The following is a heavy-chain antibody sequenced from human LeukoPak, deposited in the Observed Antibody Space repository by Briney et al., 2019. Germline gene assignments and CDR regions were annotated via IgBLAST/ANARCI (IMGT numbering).Heavy chain of an antibody. V-gene: IGHV1-8*03. D-gene: IGHD1-14*01. J-gene: IGHJ4*02. Sequence: ASGKVSCKASGYTFTSYDINWVRQATGQGLEWMGWMNPNSGNTGYAQKFQGRVTITRNTSISTAYMELSSLRSEDTDVYYCARGGLTTIDYWGQGTLVTVSS. CDR3: ARGGLTTIDY. CDR1: GYTFTSYD. CDR2: MNPNSGNT.